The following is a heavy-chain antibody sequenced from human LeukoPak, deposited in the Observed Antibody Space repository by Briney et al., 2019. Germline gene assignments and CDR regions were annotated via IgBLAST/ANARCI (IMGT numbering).Heavy chain of an antibody. D-gene: IGHD3-10*01. CDR1: GYTFTSYG. CDR2: ISAYNGNT. J-gene: IGHJ5*02. CDR3: AREGRGSGIWDWFDP. Sequence: GASVKVSCKASGYTFTSYGISWVRQAPGQGLEWMVWISAYNGNTNYAQKLQGRVTMTTDTSTSTAYMELRSLRSDDTAVYYCAREGRGSGIWDWFDPWGQGTLVTVSS. V-gene: IGHV1-18*01.